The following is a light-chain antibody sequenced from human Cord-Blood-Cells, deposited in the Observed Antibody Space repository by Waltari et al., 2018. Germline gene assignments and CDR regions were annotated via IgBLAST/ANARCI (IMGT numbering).Light chain of an antibody. CDR2: AAS. CDR3: QQSYSTPRT. V-gene: IGKV1-39*01. CDR1: QRISSY. J-gene: IGKJ1*01. Sequence: DIQMTPSPSSLSESVGDRVTITCRASQRISSYLNWYQQKPGKAPKLLIYAASILQSGVPSRFSGSGSGTDFTPTISSLQPEDFATYYCQQSYSTPRTFGQGTKVEIK.